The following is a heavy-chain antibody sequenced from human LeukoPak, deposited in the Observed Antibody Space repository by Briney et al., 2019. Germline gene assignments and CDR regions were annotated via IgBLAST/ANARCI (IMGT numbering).Heavy chain of an antibody. CDR1: WFTVSSNY. J-gene: IGHJ4*02. D-gene: IGHD2-15*01. V-gene: IGHV3-53*01. Sequence: QAGGSLRISCAASWFTVSSNYLSWVRQAPGKGLEWVSVIYSGGSTYYADSVKGRFTISRDNSKNTLYLQMNSLRAEDTAVYYCAKSGLNRFDYWGQGTLVTVSS. CDR2: IYSGGST. CDR3: AKSGLNRFDY.